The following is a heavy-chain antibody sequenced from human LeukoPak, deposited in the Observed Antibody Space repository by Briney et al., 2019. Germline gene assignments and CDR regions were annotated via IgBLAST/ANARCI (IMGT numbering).Heavy chain of an antibody. CDR2: IYYSGST. Sequence: PSETLSLTCTVSGGSISSSSYYWGWIRQPPGKGLEWIGSIYYSGSTYYNPSLKSRVTISVDTSKNQFSLKLSSVTAADTAVYYCWAVVVTGYSPDYWGQGTLVTVSS. CDR1: GGSISSSSYY. J-gene: IGHJ4*02. V-gene: IGHV4-39*07. D-gene: IGHD3-9*01. CDR3: WAVVVTGYSPDY.